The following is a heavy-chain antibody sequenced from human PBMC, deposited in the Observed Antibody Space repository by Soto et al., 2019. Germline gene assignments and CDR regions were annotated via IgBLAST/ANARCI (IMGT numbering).Heavy chain of an antibody. Sequence: QVTLKESGPVLVKPTETLTLTCTVSGFSLSNARMGVSWIRQPPGKALEWLAHIFSNDEKSYSTSLQSRLTISNDTSKRQVVLTMTNMDPVDTATYYCARIIGCISTSCYAPRFDYWGQGTLVTVSS. D-gene: IGHD2-2*01. CDR3: ARIIGCISTSCYAPRFDY. J-gene: IGHJ4*02. CDR1: GFSLSNARMG. V-gene: IGHV2-26*01. CDR2: IFSNDEK.